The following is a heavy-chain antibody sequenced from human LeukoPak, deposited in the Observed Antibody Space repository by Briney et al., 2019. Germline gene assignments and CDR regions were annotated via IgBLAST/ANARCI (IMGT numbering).Heavy chain of an antibody. D-gene: IGHD3-10*01. J-gene: IGHJ4*02. CDR3: ARTPSRTRVFDY. V-gene: IGHV4-31*01. Sequence: SQTLSPTCTVSNGSISSVGYYWSWIRQNPGKGLEFIGYIYHSGSTYYNPSLKRPITISMDTSENQFSLRLTAVTAADSAIYYCARTPSRTRVFDYWGQGTLVTVSS. CDR1: NGSISSVGYY. CDR2: IYHSGST.